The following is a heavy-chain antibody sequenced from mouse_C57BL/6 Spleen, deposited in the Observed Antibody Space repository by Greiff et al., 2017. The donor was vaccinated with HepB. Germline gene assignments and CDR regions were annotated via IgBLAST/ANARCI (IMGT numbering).Heavy chain of an antibody. CDR2: IDPSDSYT. J-gene: IGHJ4*01. D-gene: IGHD2-4*01. V-gene: IGHV1-69*01. CDR1: GYTFTSYW. CDR3: ARWDYGNYYAMDY. Sequence: QVQLQQPGAELVMPGASVKLSCKASGYTFTSYWMHWVKQRPGKGLEWIGEIDPSDSYTNYNQKFKGKSTLTVDKSSSTAYMQLSSLTSEDSAVYYCARWDYGNYYAMDYWGQGTSVTVSS.